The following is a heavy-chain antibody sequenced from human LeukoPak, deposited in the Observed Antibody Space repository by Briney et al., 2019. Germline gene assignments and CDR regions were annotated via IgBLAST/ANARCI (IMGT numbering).Heavy chain of an antibody. D-gene: IGHD2-8*01. CDR1: GGSISSGGYS. V-gene: IGHV4-30-2*01. CDR3: ARGPVSTKDYYYYYGMDV. CDR2: IYHSVST. J-gene: IGHJ6*02. Sequence: PSETLSLTCAVSGGSISSGGYSWSWNRQPRGKGLEWIGYIYHSVSTYYNPSLKSRVTISVDRSKNQFSLKLSSVTAADTAVYYCARGPVSTKDYYYYYGMDVWGQGTTVTVSS.